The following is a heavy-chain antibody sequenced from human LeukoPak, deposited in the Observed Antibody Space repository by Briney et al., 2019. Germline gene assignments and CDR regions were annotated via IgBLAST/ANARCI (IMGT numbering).Heavy chain of an antibody. CDR1: GGSISSHF. D-gene: IGHD6-13*01. CDR3: VRSATSSWYGN. CDR2: IYYSGNT. J-gene: IGHJ4*02. V-gene: IGHV4-59*11. Sequence: SETLSLTCTVSGGSISSHFWSWIRQPPGKGLEWIGYIYYSGNTNYNPSLKSRVTISVDTSKNQFSLKLSSVTAPDTAVYYCVRSATSSWYGNWGQGTLVTVSS.